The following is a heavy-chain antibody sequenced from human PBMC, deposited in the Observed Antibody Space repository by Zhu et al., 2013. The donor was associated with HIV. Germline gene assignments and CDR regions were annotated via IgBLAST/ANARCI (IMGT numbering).Heavy chain of an antibody. CDR2: ISAYNGIT. D-gene: IGHD4-17*01. V-gene: IGHV1-18*01. Sequence: QVQLLQSGAEVKKPGASVKVSCKASGYTFTNYGITWVRQAPGQGLEWMGWISAYNGITNYAQKLQGRVTMTTDTSTSTAYMEVRSLKSDDTAVYYCARVGFLRWSLFTVMDVVGPRDHGHRLL. CDR3: ARVGFLRWSLFTVMDV. CDR1: GYTFTNYG. J-gene: IGHJ6*02.